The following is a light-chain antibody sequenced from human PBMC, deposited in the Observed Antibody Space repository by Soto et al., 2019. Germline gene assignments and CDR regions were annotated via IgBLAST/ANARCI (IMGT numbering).Light chain of an antibody. Sequence: DIQMTQSPSSLSAAVGDRVTITCRASQSIAGYLSWYQQRPGKAPKLLIYSASSLQRGVPSRLSRSRSWTDLRLTINGLETEEFAHYFCQQSFSVPITFGQGTRLESK. CDR1: QSIAGY. CDR2: SAS. CDR3: QQSFSVPIT. J-gene: IGKJ5*01. V-gene: IGKV1-39*01.